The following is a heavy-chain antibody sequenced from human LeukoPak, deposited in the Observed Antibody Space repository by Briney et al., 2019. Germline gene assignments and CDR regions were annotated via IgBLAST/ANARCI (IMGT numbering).Heavy chain of an antibody. J-gene: IGHJ2*01. V-gene: IGHV5-51*01. Sequence: GESLKISCKGSGSSFTGYWSGWVRQMPGKGLEWMGIIFPDDSDTRYSPSFQGQVTISADKSINTAYLQWSSLKASDTATYYCTRRLAGLAGWYFDIWGRGTLVTVSS. CDR2: IFPDDSDT. CDR3: TRRLAGLAGWYFDI. D-gene: IGHD7-27*01. CDR1: GSSFTGYW.